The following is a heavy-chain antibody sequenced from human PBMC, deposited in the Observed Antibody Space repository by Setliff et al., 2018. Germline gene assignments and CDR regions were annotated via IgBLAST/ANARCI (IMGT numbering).Heavy chain of an antibody. CDR3: ARAYSYYYYYMDV. CDR2: INHSGST. D-gene: IGHD4-4*01. CDR1: GGSISSSSYY. V-gene: IGHV4-39*07. J-gene: IGHJ6*03. Sequence: PSETLSLTCTVSGGSISSSSYYWSWIRQPPGKGLEWIGEINHSGSTNYNPSLKSRVTISVDTSKNQFSLKLSSVTAADTAVYYCARAYSYYYYYMDVWGKGTTVTVS.